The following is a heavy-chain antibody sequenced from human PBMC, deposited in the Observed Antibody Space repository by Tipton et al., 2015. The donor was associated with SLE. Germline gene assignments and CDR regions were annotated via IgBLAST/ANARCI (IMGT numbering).Heavy chain of an antibody. D-gene: IGHD1-26*01. CDR3: ARHIVGARGFDY. CDR1: GGSISSGGFY. J-gene: IGHJ4*02. Sequence: TLSLTCTVSGGSISSGGFYWSWIRQPAGKGLEWIGRIHTSGSTDYNPSLKSRVTISVDTSKNQFSLQLSSVTAADTAVYYCARHIVGARGFDYWGQGTLVTVSS. CDR2: IHTSGST. V-gene: IGHV4-61*02.